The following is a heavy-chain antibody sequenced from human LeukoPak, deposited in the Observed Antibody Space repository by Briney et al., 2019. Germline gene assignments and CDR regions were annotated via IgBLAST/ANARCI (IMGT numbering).Heavy chain of an antibody. Sequence: SETLSLTCTVSGHSISSGYYWGWIRQPPGKGLEWIGSIYHSGSTYYNPSLKSRVTISVDTSKNQFSLKLSSVTAADTAVYYCAREFSGGSYYLFGMYWFDPWGQGTLVTVSS. V-gene: IGHV4-38-2*02. CDR2: IYHSGST. J-gene: IGHJ5*02. CDR1: GHSISSGYY. D-gene: IGHD1-26*01. CDR3: AREFSGGSYYLFGMYWFDP.